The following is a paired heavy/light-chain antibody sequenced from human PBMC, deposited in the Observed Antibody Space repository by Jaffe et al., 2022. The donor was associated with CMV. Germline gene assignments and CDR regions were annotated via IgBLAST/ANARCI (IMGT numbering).Heavy chain of an antibody. J-gene: IGHJ6*03. D-gene: IGHD1-1*01. CDR1: GFTFSSYW. CDR3: ARVLPERITLLYYYYYYMDV. Sequence: EVQLVESGGGLVQPGGSLRLSCAASGFTFSSYWMHWVRQAPGKGLVWVSRINSDGSSTSYADSVKGRFTISRDNAKNTLYLQMNSLRAEDTAVYYCARVLPERITLLYYYYYYMDVWGKGTTVTVSS. V-gene: IGHV3-74*01. CDR2: INSDGSST.
Light chain of an antibody. CDR2: LGS. J-gene: IGKJ2*02. CDR3: MQALQTLKDGGT. CDR1: QSLLHSNGYNY. Sequence: DIVMTQSPLSLPVTPGEPASISCRSSQSLLHSNGYNYLDWYLQKPGKSPQLLIYLGSNRASGVPDRFSGSGSGTDFTLKISRVEAEDVGVYYCMQALQTLKDGGTFGQGTKLEIK. V-gene: IGKV2-28*01.